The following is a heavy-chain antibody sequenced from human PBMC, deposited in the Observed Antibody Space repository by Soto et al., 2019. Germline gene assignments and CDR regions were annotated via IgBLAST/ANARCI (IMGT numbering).Heavy chain of an antibody. V-gene: IGHV4-39*01. J-gene: IGHJ4*02. Sequence: QLQLQESGPGLVKPSETLSLTCTVSGDSISSSSSYWAWIRQPPGKGLEWMGSIYYSGSTHYNSSLKSRVTISVDTSKSQFSLRLTSVTAADTAVYYCARNTSIFFDFCGQGTLVTVSS. CDR1: GDSISSSSSY. CDR3: ARNTSIFFDF. CDR2: IYYSGST.